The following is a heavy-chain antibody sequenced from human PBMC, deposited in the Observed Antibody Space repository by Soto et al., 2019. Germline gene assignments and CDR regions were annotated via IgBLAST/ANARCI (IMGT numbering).Heavy chain of an antibody. D-gene: IGHD3-16*01. V-gene: IGHV4-59*01. CDR2: IYYSGST. CDR1: GGSISIYY. CDR3: ARGGYDWGP. Sequence: SETLSLTCTVSGGSISIYYWSWIRQPPGKGLEWIGYIYYSGSTNYNPSLKSRVTISVDTSKNQFSLKLTSVTAADTAVYYCARGGYDWGPWGQGALVTVSS. J-gene: IGHJ5*02.